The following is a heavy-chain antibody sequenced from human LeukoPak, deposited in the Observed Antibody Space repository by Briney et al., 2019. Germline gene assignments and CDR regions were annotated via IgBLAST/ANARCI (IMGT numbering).Heavy chain of an antibody. CDR1: GFTFSSYA. Sequence: PGRSLRLSCAASGFTFSSYAMSWVRQAPGKGLEWVSAISGSGGSTYYADSVKGRFTISRDNSKNTLYLQMNSLRAEDTAVYYCAKDKTAVSSGWLDYWGQGTLVTVSS. V-gene: IGHV3-23*01. J-gene: IGHJ4*02. CDR3: AKDKTAVSSGWLDY. CDR2: ISGSGGST. D-gene: IGHD6-19*01.